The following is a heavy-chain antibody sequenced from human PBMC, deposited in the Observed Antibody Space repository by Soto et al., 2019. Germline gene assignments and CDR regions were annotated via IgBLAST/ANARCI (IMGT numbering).Heavy chain of an antibody. CDR3: ARDGWVKATPRPYYYYGMDV. D-gene: IGHD5-12*01. Sequence: QVQLQESGPGLVKPSQTLSLTCTVSGGSISSGGYYWRWIRQHPGKGLEWIGYIYYSGSTYYNPSLKSRVNISVDTSKHPFSLQLSSVTAADTAVYYCARDGWVKATPRPYYYYGMDVWGQGTKVTVSS. V-gene: IGHV4-31*03. CDR2: IYYSGST. J-gene: IGHJ6*02. CDR1: GGSISSGGYY.